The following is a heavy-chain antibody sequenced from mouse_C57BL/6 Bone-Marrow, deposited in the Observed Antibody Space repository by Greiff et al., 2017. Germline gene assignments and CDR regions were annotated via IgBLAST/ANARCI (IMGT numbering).Heavy chain of an antibody. CDR1: GYTFTSYW. D-gene: IGHD1-1*01. CDR3: ARKATVVGEGFAY. J-gene: IGHJ3*01. CDR2: IYPGRGST. Sequence: QVQLQQPGAELVKPGASVKMSCKASGYTFTSYWITWVKQRPGPGLEWLGDIYPGRGSTNYNEKFKSKATLTVDTSSSTAYMPLSSLTSEDSAVYYCARKATVVGEGFAYWGQGTLVTVSA. V-gene: IGHV1-55*01.